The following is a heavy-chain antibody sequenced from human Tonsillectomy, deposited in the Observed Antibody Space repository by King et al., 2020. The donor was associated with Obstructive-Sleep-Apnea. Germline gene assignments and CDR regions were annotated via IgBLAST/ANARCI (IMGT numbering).Heavy chain of an antibody. CDR3: ARLARYDSSGYYYDKYYYDMDV. D-gene: IGHD3-22*01. J-gene: IGHJ6*02. Sequence: VQLVESGAEVKKPGESLKISCRGSGYSLTTYWIGWVRQMPGKGLEWMGIIYPGDSDTRYSPSFQGQVTISADKSISTAYLQWSSLKASDTAMYYCARLARYDSSGYYYDKYYYDMDVWGQGTTVTVSS. CDR1: GYSLTTYW. V-gene: IGHV5-51*01. CDR2: IYPGDSDT.